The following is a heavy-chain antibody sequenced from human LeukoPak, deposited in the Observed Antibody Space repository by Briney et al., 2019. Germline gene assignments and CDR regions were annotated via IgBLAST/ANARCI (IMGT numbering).Heavy chain of an antibody. J-gene: IGHJ3*02. Sequence: GGSLRLSCAASEFSVGSNYMTWVRQAPGKGLEWVSLIYSGGSTYYADSVKGRFTISRDNSKNTLYLQMNSLRAEDTAVYYCAREAAAGTISSVDAFDIWGQGTMVTVSS. CDR3: AREAAAGTISSVDAFDI. CDR1: EFSVGSNY. CDR2: IYSGGST. V-gene: IGHV3-66*01. D-gene: IGHD6-13*01.